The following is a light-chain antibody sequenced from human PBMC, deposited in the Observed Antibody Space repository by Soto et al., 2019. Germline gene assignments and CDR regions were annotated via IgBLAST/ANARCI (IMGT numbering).Light chain of an antibody. Sequence: AIQLTETPSSLSASVGDRVTISCRASQNIRNDLGWYQQRVVRAPRLLIYAASSLDDGVPSRFSGSGSGTDFTLTISSLQPEDYATYYCQQSYRTPITFGQGTRLEI. CDR2: AAS. CDR1: QNIRND. CDR3: QQSYRTPIT. J-gene: IGKJ5*01. V-gene: IGKV1-6*01.